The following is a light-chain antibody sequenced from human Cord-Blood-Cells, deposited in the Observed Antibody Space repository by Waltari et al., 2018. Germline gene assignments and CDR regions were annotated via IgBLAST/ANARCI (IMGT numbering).Light chain of an antibody. CDR2: DVS. V-gene: IGLV2-11*01. Sequence: QSALTQPRSVSGSPGQSVTISCTGTSSDVGGYNYVFWYQQHPGKAPKLMIYDVSKRPSGVPDRVSGSKSGNTASLTISGLQAEDEADYYCCSYAGSYTFGVFGGGTKLTVL. J-gene: IGLJ3*02. CDR1: SSDVGGYNY. CDR3: CSYAGSYTFGV.